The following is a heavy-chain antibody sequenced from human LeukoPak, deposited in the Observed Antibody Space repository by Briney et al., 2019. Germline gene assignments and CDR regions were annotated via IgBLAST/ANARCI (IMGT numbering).Heavy chain of an antibody. Sequence: GGSLRLSCTASGFTFSNYAMSWVRQAPGTGLQRVSAISGSGGDTYHADSVKGRFTISRDKSKNTVVLQMNSLRVDDMGVYYCARQIGYCSGGSCYFDNWGQGTLVTVSS. CDR3: ARQIGYCSGGSCYFDN. J-gene: IGHJ4*02. CDR1: GFTFSNYA. CDR2: ISGSGGDT. V-gene: IGHV3-23*01. D-gene: IGHD2-15*01.